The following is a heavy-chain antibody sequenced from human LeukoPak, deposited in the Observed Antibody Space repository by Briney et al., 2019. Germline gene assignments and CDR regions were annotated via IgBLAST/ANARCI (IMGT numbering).Heavy chain of an antibody. J-gene: IGHJ5*02. D-gene: IGHD6-13*01. CDR2: IYSSGSI. CDR3: ARDRGSSRFFDP. CDR1: GGSISNYY. V-gene: IGHV4-4*07. Sequence: SETLSLTCTVSGGSISNYYWSWIRRPAGKGLEWIGRIYSSGSINYSPSLKRDVTMSVDASKNQFSLKLSSVTAADTAVYYCARDRGSSRFFDPWGQGILVTVSS.